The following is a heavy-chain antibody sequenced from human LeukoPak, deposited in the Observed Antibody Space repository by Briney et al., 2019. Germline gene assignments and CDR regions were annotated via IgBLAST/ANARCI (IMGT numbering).Heavy chain of an antibody. CDR1: GYIFTSYW. Sequence: KPGESLKISCRGSGYIFTSYWNGGVRQMRGKGGEWMGIIYPGDSDTRYSPSFQGQVTISADKSISPAYLQWSSLKASDTAMYYCARQPDCSSTSCLDYWGQGTLVTVSS. V-gene: IGHV5-51*01. CDR3: ARQPDCSSTSCLDY. J-gene: IGHJ4*02. CDR2: IYPGDSDT. D-gene: IGHD2-2*01.